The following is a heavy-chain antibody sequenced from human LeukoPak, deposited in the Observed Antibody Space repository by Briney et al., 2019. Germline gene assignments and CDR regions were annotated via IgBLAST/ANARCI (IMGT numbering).Heavy chain of an antibody. V-gene: IGHV4-4*07. CDR2: IHTSGNT. D-gene: IGHD6-6*01. Sequence: PWEALSLGCSVYGGAICTYYWSWIRQPGGKGVGWVGRIHTSGNTDYNPSLKSRVTMSVDTSKNQFSLELSSVTAADTAVYYCAREGSRTARPFGSIDYWGQGTLVTISS. J-gene: IGHJ4*02. CDR3: AREGSRTARPFGSIDY. CDR1: GGAICTYY.